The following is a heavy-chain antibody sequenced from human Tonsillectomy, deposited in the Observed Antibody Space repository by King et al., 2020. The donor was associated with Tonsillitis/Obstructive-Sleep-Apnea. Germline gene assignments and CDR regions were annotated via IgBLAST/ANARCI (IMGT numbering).Heavy chain of an antibody. CDR3: ARSPYNNGFSDYYYLMDV. CDR1: GYIFTNYW. V-gene: IGHV5-10-1*03. J-gene: IGHJ6*02. CDR2: IDPGDSYT. Sequence: VQLVESGAEVKKPGESLRISCKGSGYIFTNYWINWVRQMPGKGLEWMGTIDPGDSYTNYSPSFQGHVSISTDKSINTAYMQWSSLKASDTAMYFCARSPYNNGFSDYYYLMDVWGQGTTVTVSS. D-gene: IGHD5-24*01.